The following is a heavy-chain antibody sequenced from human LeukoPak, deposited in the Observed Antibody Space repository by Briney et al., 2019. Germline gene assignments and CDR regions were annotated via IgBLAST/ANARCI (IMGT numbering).Heavy chain of an antibody. D-gene: IGHD4-17*01. Sequence: ASVPDSCQACRYTFSEHFMHSVRQAPGQGLEWMGWINSNRGSIKNAQKFQGRVTMTGDTSIRTAYMELSRLRFDDTAVYDCAKFGPIDYGDWLFDHWGQGTLVTVSS. J-gene: IGHJ4*02. CDR2: INSNRGSI. CDR3: AKFGPIDYGDWLFDH. V-gene: IGHV1-2*02. CDR1: RYTFSEHF.